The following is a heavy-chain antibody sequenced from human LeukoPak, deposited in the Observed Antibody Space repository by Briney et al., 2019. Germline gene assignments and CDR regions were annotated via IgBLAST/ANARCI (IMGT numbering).Heavy chain of an antibody. CDR3: ASGYDFENPAFDY. Sequence: GGSLRLSCAASGFTFSSYAMSWVRQAPGKGLEWVSVIYSGGSTYYADSVKGRFTISRDNSKTTLYLQMNSLRAEDTAVYSSASGYDFENPAFDYWGQGTLVTVSS. V-gene: IGHV3-66*01. J-gene: IGHJ4*02. CDR1: GFTFSSYA. CDR2: IYSGGST. D-gene: IGHD5-12*01.